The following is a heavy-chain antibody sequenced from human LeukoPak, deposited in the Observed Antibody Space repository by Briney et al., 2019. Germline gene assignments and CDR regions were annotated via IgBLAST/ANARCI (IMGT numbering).Heavy chain of an antibody. CDR1: GGSISSGDYY. J-gene: IGHJ4*02. D-gene: IGHD5-18*01. CDR2: IYYSGST. Sequence: SETLSLTCTVSGGSISSGDYYWSWIRQPPGKGLEWIGYIYYSGSTYYNPSLKSRVTISVDTSKNQFSLKLSSVTAADTAVYYCARGRVRWILGSYFDYWGQGTLVTVSS. V-gene: IGHV4-30-4*01. CDR3: ARGRVRWILGSYFDY.